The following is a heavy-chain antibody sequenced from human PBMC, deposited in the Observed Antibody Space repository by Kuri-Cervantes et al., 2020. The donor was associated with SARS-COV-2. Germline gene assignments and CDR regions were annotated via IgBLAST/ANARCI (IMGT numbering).Heavy chain of an antibody. CDR1: GGSISSGGYY. V-gene: IGHV4-34*01. Sequence: GSLRLSCAVSGGSISSGGYYWSWIRQPPGKGLEWIGEINHSGSTNYNPSLKSRVTISVDASKNQFSLKLSSVTAADTAVYYCARAWGYWGQGTLVTVSS. J-gene: IGHJ4*02. D-gene: IGHD3-16*01. CDR2: INHSGST. CDR3: ARAWGY.